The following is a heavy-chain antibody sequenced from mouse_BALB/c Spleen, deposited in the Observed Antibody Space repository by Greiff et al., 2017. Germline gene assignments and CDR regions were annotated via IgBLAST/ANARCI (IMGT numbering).Heavy chain of an antibody. CDR3: ARRGGYARGNYAMDD. V-gene: IGHV5-6*02. Sequence: EVKVVESGGDLVKPGGSLKLSCAASGFTFSSYGMSWVRQTPDKRLEWVATISSGGSYTYYPDSVKGRFTISRDNAKNTLYLQMSSLKSEDTAMYYCARRGGYARGNYAMDDWGQGTSVTVSS. J-gene: IGHJ4*01. CDR1: GFTFSSYG. CDR2: ISSGGSYT. D-gene: IGHD2-14*01.